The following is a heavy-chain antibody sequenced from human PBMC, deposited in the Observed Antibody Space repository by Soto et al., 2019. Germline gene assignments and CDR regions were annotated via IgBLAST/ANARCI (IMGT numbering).Heavy chain of an antibody. D-gene: IGHD1-26*01. J-gene: IGHJ5*02. V-gene: IGHV4-38-2*01. CDR3: ARARIVGATTDWFDP. CDR2: IYHSGST. CDR1: GYSISSGYY. Sequence: SETLSLTCAVSGYSISSGYYWGWIRQPPGKGLEWIGSIYHSGSTYYNPSLKSRVTISVDTSKNQFSLKLSSVTAADTAVYYCARARIVGATTDWFDPWGQGTLVTVSS.